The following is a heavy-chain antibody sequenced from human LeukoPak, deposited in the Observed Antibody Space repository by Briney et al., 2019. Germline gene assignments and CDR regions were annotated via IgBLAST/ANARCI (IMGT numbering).Heavy chain of an antibody. CDR3: AKGLWSGYYTGKDAFDI. J-gene: IGHJ3*02. V-gene: IGHV3-23*01. Sequence: GGSLRLSCAASGFTFSNYAMSWVRQAPGKGLEWVSAISGSGGSTYYADSVKGRFTISRDNSKNTLYLQMNSLRAEDMAVYYCAKGLWSGYYTGKDAFDIWGQGTMVTVSS. D-gene: IGHD3-3*01. CDR2: ISGSGGST. CDR1: GFTFSNYA.